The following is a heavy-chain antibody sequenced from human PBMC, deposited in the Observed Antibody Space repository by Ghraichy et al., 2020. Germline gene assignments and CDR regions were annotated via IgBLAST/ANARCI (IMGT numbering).Heavy chain of an antibody. CDR3: ASEEGWDSSGWYRGDYYYGMDV. D-gene: IGHD6-19*01. CDR2: ISSSSSSYI. Sequence: GGSLRLSCAASGFTFSSYSMNWVRQAPGKGLEWVSSISSSSSSYIYYADSVKGRFTISRDNAKNSLYLQMNSLRAEDTAVYYCASEEGWDSSGWYRGDYYYGMDVWGQGTTVTVSS. V-gene: IGHV3-21*01. J-gene: IGHJ6*02. CDR1: GFTFSSYS.